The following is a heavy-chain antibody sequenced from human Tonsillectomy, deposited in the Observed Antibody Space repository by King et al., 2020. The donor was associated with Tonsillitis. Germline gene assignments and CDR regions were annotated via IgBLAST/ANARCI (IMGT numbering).Heavy chain of an antibody. Sequence: QLQESGPGLVKPSETLSLTCTVSGGSISSYYWSWIRQPPGEGLEWVGYIYYSGSTNYNPSLKSRVTISVDKSKNQFSLKLSSVTAADTAVYYCARHPLTGTTWFDPWGQGTLVTVSS. CDR1: GGSISSYY. D-gene: IGHD1-7*01. CDR2: IYYSGST. J-gene: IGHJ5*02. CDR3: ARHPLTGTTWFDP. V-gene: IGHV4-59*08.